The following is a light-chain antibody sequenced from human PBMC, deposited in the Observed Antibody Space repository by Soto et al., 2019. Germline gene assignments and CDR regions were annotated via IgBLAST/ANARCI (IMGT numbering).Light chain of an antibody. CDR3: QQYNTYWT. Sequence: DIPMTQFPSALSASVGDRVTITCRASQNVNNWLAWYQHKPGKAPQLLIYDASVLETGAPSRFSGSGSGTEFTLAISGLQSDDFATYYCQQYNTYWTFGPGTKVEVK. CDR1: QNVNNW. V-gene: IGKV1-5*01. CDR2: DAS. J-gene: IGKJ1*01.